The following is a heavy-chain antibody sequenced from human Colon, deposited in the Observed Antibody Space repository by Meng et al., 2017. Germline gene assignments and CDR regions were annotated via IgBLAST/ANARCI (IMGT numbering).Heavy chain of an antibody. CDR3: ARVGIYSYGHYYFDY. CDR1: GGSFSGYY. D-gene: IGHD5-18*01. V-gene: IGHV4-34*01. Sequence: SETLSLTCAVYGGSFSGYYWRWIRQPPGKGLEWIGEINHSGSTNYNPSLKSRVTISVDTSKNQFPLKLSSVTDADTAVYSCARVGIYSYGHYYFDYWGQGTMVTVSS. CDR2: INHSGST. J-gene: IGHJ4*02.